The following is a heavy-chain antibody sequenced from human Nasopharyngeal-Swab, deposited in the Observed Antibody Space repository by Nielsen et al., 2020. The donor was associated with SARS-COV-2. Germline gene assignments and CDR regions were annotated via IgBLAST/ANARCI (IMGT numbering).Heavy chain of an antibody. Sequence: GESLKISCAASGFTFSSYGMHWVRQAPGKGLEWVAVISYDGSNKYYADSVKGRFTISRDNSKNTLYLQMNSLKTEDTAVYYCTRSHTTSNYYYYMDVWGKGTTVTVSS. CDR2: ISYDGSNK. V-gene: IGHV3-30*03. CDR1: GFTFSSYG. D-gene: IGHD1-14*01. J-gene: IGHJ6*03. CDR3: TRSHTTSNYYYYMDV.